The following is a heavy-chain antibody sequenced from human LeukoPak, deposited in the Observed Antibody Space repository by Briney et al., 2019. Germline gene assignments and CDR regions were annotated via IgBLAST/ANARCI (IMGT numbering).Heavy chain of an antibody. CDR1: GGTFSSYA. V-gene: IGHV1-69*13. CDR2: IIPIFGTA. Sequence: SVKVSCKASGGTFSSYAISWVRQAPGQGLEWMGGIIPIFGTANYAQKFQGRVTITADESTSTAYMELSSLRSEDTAVYYCARGSNYQLLSWLLDYWGQGTLVTVSS. CDR3: ARGSNYQLLSWLLDY. D-gene: IGHD2-2*01. J-gene: IGHJ4*02.